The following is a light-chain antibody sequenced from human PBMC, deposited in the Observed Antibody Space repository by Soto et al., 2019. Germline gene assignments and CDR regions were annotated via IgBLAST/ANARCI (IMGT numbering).Light chain of an antibody. V-gene: IGLV2-14*01. J-gene: IGLJ1*01. CDR1: RSDVGTYNY. CDR3: TSYTRDTALV. Sequence: LIPPASVSGSPGQSITISCTGTRSDVGTYNYVSWYQHHPGKAPKLIIYEVSNRPSGVSNRFSGSKSGSTASLTISGLQAEDEADYHCTSYTRDTALVFGTGSKLTVL. CDR2: EVS.